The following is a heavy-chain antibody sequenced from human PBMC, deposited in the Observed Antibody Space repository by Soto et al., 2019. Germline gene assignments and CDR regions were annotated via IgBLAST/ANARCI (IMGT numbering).Heavy chain of an antibody. CDR2: ISGSGGST. CDR3: AKEAYCSSTSCYELGYYYYGMDV. J-gene: IGHJ6*02. Sequence: PGGSLRLSCAASGFTFSSYAMSWVRQAPGKGLEWVSAISGSGGSTYYADSVKGRFTISRDNSKNTLYLQMNSLRAEDTAVYYCAKEAYCSSTSCYELGYYYYGMDVWGQGTKVTVSS. D-gene: IGHD2-2*01. CDR1: GFTFSSYA. V-gene: IGHV3-23*01.